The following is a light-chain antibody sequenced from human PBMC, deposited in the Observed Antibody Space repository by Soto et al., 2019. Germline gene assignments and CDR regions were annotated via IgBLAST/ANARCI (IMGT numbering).Light chain of an antibody. J-gene: IGKJ2*01. CDR2: KAS. Sequence: DIQMTQSPSTLSASVGDRVTITCRARQSISSWLAWYQQKPGKAPNLLIYKASSLESGVPSRFSGSGSGTEFTLTISSLQPDDFATYYCQQYNSYSGTFGQGTKMEIK. CDR3: QQYNSYSGT. CDR1: QSISSW. V-gene: IGKV1-5*03.